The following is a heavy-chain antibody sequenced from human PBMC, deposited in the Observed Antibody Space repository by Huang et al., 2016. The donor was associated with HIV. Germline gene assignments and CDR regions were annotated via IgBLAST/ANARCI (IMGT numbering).Heavy chain of an antibody. J-gene: IGHJ4*02. CDR2: INPKRGGT. CDR3: ARDWAFGSSTSPAD. Sequence: QVQLVQSGAEVKNPGASVRVSCKASGYTFTDSNIHWVRQAPGQGLEWMRWINPKRGGTIYAQRVQGRITMTRDTTISTVHMELRRIQSDDTAVYFCARDWAFGSSTSPADWGQGTLVTVSS. V-gene: IGHV1-2*02. CDR1: GYTFTDSN. D-gene: IGHD6-6*01.